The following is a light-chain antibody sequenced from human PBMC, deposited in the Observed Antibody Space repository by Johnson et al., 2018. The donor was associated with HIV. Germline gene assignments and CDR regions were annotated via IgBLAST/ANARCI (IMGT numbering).Light chain of an antibody. CDR3: GTWDSSLSAGV. CDR1: SSNIGNNY. J-gene: IGLJ1*01. Sequence: QSVLTQPPSVSAAPGQKVTISCSGSSSNIGNNYVSWYQQLPGTAPKLLIYENNKRPSGIPDRFSGSKSGTSATLGITGLQTWDEADYYCGTWDSSLSAGVFGTGTTVTVL. CDR2: ENN. V-gene: IGLV1-51*02.